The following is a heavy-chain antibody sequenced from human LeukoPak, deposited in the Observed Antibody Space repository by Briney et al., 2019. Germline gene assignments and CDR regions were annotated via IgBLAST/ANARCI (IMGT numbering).Heavy chain of an antibody. Sequence: PSETLSLTCTVSGGSISSYYWSWFRQPAGKGLEWIGRMYPSGSTYYNPSLKSRVTISLDTSKNQLSLKLSSVTAADSALYYCARASLGAGTFDYWGQGTLVTVSS. V-gene: IGHV4-4*07. CDR2: MYPSGST. J-gene: IGHJ4*02. CDR3: ARASLGAGTFDY. D-gene: IGHD1-26*01. CDR1: GGSISSYY.